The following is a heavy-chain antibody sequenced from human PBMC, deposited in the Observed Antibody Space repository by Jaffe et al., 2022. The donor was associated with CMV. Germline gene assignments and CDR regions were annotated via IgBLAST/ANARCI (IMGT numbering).Heavy chain of an antibody. CDR3: ARGPPGIAVAGTDY. Sequence: QVQLQQWGAGLLKPSETLSLTCAVYGGSFSGYYWSWIRQPPGKGLEWIGEINHSGSTNYNPSLKSRVTISVDTSKNQFSLKLSSVTAADTAVYYCARGPPGIAVAGTDYWGQGTLVTVSS. J-gene: IGHJ4*02. CDR1: GGSFSGYY. D-gene: IGHD6-19*01. V-gene: IGHV4-34*01. CDR2: INHSGST.